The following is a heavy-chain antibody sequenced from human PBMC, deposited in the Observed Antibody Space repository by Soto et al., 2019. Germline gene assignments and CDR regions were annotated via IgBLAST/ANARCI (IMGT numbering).Heavy chain of an antibody. D-gene: IGHD6-13*01. CDR3: ARADSSSWYGGNNWFDP. V-gene: IGHV4-59*01. CDR1: GGSISSYY. J-gene: IGHJ5*02. CDR2: IYYSGST. Sequence: SETLSLTCTVSGGSISSYYWSWIRQPPGKGLEWIGYIYYSGSTNYNPSLKSRVTISVDTSKNQFSLKLSPVTAADTAVYYCARADSSSWYGGNNWFDPWGQGTLVTVSS.